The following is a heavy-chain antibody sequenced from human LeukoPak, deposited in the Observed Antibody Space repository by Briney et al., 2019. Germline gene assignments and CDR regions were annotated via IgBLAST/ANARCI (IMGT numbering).Heavy chain of an antibody. Sequence: PSETLSLTCTVSGGSISSYYWSWIRQPPGKGLEWIGYIYYSGSTNYNPSLKSRVTISVDTSKNQFSLKLSSVTAADTAVYYCARDEGDGGSAGYDWFDPWGQGTLVTVSS. CDR3: ARDEGDGGSAGYDWFDP. CDR1: GGSISSYY. D-gene: IGHD2-15*01. J-gene: IGHJ5*02. V-gene: IGHV4-59*01. CDR2: IYYSGST.